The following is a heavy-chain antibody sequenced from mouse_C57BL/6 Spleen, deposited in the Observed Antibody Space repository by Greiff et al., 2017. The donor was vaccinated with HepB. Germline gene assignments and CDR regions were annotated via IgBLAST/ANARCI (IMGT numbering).Heavy chain of an antibody. V-gene: IGHV1-82*01. Sequence: VQLVESGPELVKPGASVKISCKASGYPFSSSWMNWVKQRPGKGLEWIGRIYPGDGDTNYNGKFKGKATLTADKSSSTAYMQLSSLTSEDSAVYFCARDYYAMDYWGQGTSVTVSS. CDR3: ARDYYAMDY. CDR2: IYPGDGDT. J-gene: IGHJ4*01. CDR1: GYPFSSSW.